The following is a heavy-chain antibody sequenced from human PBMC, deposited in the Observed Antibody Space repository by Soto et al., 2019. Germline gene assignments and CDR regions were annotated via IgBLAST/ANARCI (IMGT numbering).Heavy chain of an antibody. V-gene: IGHV4-59*12. Sequence: LSLTCTVSGGSISSYYWSWIRQPPGKGLEWIGYIYYSGSTNYNPSLKSRVTISVDTSKNQFSLKLSSVTAEDTAVYYCGAGQSGYSYVRDWGQGTLVTVSS. J-gene: IGHJ4*02. CDR2: IYYSGST. CDR1: GGSISSYY. D-gene: IGHD5-18*01. CDR3: GAGQSGYSYVRD.